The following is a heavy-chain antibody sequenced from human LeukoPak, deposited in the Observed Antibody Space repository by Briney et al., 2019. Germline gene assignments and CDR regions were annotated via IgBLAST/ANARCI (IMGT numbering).Heavy chain of an antibody. CDR2: ISYDGSNK. D-gene: IGHD3-22*01. CDR1: GFTFSSYA. V-gene: IGHV3-30*04. J-gene: IGHJ4*02. CDR3: ARDVPYYYDSSGYFGY. Sequence: GGSLRLSCAASGFTFSSYAMHWVRQAPGKGLEWVAVISYDGSNKYYADSVKGRFTISRDNSKNTLYLQMNSLRAEDTAVYYCARDVPYYYDSSGYFGYWGQGTLVTVSS.